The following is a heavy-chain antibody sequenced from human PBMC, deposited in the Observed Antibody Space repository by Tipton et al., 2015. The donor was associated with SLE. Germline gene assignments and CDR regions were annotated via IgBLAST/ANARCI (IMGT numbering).Heavy chain of an antibody. J-gene: IGHJ6*02. CDR1: GGSISSGSYF. CDR2: IHTSGGT. D-gene: IGHD3-10*01. V-gene: IGHV4-61*02. CDR3: ARQRLRLLSPLDA. Sequence: TLSLTCTLSGGSISSGSYFWTWIRQPAGKGLEWLGRIHTSGGTSYNPSLKSRGTISVDTSKNHFSLELTSVTAADTAVYYCARQRLRLLSPLDAWGQGTTVTVS.